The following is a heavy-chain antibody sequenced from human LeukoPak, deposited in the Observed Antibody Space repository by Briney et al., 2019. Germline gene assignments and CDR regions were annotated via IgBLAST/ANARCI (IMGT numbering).Heavy chain of an antibody. D-gene: IGHD3-10*01. J-gene: IGHJ4*02. CDR2: IYYSGST. CDR1: GGSISSYY. V-gene: IGHV4-59*01. Sequence: PSETLSLTCTVSGGSISSYYWSWIRQLPGKGLEWIGYIYYSGSTNYNPSLKSRVTISVDTSKNQFSLKLSSVTAADTAVYYCARSPHYYGSGSLDYWGQGTLVTVSS. CDR3: ARSPHYYGSGSLDY.